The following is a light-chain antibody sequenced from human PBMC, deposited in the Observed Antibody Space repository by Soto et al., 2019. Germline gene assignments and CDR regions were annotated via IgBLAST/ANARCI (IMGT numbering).Light chain of an antibody. CDR2: DDS. J-gene: IGLJ2*01. V-gene: IGLV3-21*02. CDR1: NIGRKS. Sequence: SYELTQPPSVSVAPGQTASITCGGNNIGRKSVHWYQQRPGQAPVLVVSDDSDRPSGNPERFSGSNSGNTATLIISRVEAGDEADYYCQVWDSSGDHVVFGGGTKVTVL. CDR3: QVWDSSGDHVV.